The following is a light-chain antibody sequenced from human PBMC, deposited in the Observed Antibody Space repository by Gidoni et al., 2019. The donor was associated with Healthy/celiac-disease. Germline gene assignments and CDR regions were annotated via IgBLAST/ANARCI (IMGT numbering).Light chain of an antibody. Sequence: NFMLTQPHSVSQSPGNTVPISCTGSSGRIASNYVQWYQQRPGSAPTPVIYEDNQRPSGVPDRFSGSIDSSSNSASLTISGLKTEDAADYYCQSYDSSNHDVVFGGGTKLTVL. V-gene: IGLV6-57*02. CDR1: SGRIASNY. CDR2: EDN. J-gene: IGLJ2*01. CDR3: QSYDSSNHDVV.